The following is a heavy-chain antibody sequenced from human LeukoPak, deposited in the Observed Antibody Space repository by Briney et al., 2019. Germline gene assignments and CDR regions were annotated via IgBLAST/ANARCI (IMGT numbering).Heavy chain of an antibody. CDR3: ARGPTAAEFATGWDNWFDP. CDR1: GFIFTDYG. D-gene: IGHD6-13*01. V-gene: IGHV3-30*02. Sequence: GGSLRLSCAASGFIFTDYGMHWVRQAPGKGLDWVAFIRYDEKNYYADSVKGRFTISRDNSKNTLYLQMNSLRAEDTAVYYCARGPTAAEFATGWDNWFDPWGQGTLVTVSS. J-gene: IGHJ5*02. CDR2: IRYDEKN.